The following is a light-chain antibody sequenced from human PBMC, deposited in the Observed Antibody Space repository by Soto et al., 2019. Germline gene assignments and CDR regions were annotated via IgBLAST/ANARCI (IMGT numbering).Light chain of an antibody. V-gene: IGKV3-20*01. CDR3: QQYGSPLT. CDR1: QSVSSSY. J-gene: IGKJ4*01. CDR2: GAS. Sequence: EIVLTQSPGTLSLSTGERATLSCRASQSVSSSYLAWYQQKPGQAPRLLIYGASSRATGNPDRFSGSGSATAFPLTISSREREDFAVYYCQQYGSPLTFGGGTKVEIK.